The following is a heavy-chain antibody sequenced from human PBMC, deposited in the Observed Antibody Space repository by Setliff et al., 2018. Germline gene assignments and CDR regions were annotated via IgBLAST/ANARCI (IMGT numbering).Heavy chain of an antibody. J-gene: IGHJ4*02. Sequence: SETLSLTCTAYGGSFTNYYWGWIRQSPGKGLEWIGEINHSGSTNYNLSLKSRLTISVDASTNQFSLKLYSVTAADTAVYYCRYWSGYYNNDYWGQGTLVTVSS. CDR2: INHSGST. CDR1: GGSFTNYY. CDR3: RYWSGYYNNDY. D-gene: IGHD3-3*01. V-gene: IGHV4-34*01.